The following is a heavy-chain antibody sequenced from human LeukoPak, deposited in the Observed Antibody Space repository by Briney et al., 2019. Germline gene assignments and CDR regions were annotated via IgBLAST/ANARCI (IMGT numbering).Heavy chain of an antibody. V-gene: IGHV4-4*07. D-gene: IGHD1-7*01. CDR2: IYGSGST. J-gene: IGHJ4*02. CDR1: RGARSIYD. Sequence: SETLSLTCTVSRGARSIYDWSWIRRPAGKEMEWIGRIYGSGSTNYNPSLKSRVTMSLGTSKNQFSLRLSSVTAADTAVYYCARVGLELRGGYYFDYWGQGTLVTVSS. CDR3: ARVGLELRGGYYFDY.